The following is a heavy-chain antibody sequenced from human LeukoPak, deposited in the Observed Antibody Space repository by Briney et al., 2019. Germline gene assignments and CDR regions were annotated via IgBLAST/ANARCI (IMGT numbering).Heavy chain of an antibody. D-gene: IGHD1-1*01. V-gene: IGHV4-39*01. J-gene: IGHJ4*02. Sequence: SETLSLTCTVSGGSISTTNYYWGWIRQSPGKGLEWIGEINHSGSTNYNPSLKSRVTISVDTSKNQFSLKLSSVTAADTAVYYCARHGRLDYWGQGTLVTVSS. CDR1: GGSISTTNYY. CDR3: ARHGRLDY. CDR2: INHSGST.